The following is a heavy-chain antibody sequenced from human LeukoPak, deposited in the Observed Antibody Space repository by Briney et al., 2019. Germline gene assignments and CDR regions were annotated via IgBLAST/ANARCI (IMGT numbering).Heavy chain of an antibody. V-gene: IGHV4-39*01. J-gene: IGHJ4*02. CDR3: GCRTVATPPTDY. CDR2: IYYSGNT. D-gene: IGHD5-12*01. CDR1: GGSINSGDYY. Sequence: PSETLSLTCTVSGGSINSGDYYWGWIRQPPGKGLEWIGSIYYSGNTYYNPSRKSRVTISVDTSKNQFSLKLSSVTAADTAVYYCGCRTVATPPTDYWGQGGLVSVFS.